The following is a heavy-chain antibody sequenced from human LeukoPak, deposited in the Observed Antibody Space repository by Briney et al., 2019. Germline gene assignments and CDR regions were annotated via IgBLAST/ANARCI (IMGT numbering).Heavy chain of an antibody. J-gene: IGHJ4*02. D-gene: IGHD2-21*02. CDR1: GFTFSSHW. CDR3: VRDDDFYSIDF. CDR2: IKNDATYA. Sequence: GGSLRLACVTSGFTFSSHWMHWVRQGPGKGLQCIARIKNDATYADYAGSVKGRFTISRDNAKNALCLQMNSLRAEDTALYYCVRDDDFYSIDFWGQGTLVTVSS. V-gene: IGHV3-74*01.